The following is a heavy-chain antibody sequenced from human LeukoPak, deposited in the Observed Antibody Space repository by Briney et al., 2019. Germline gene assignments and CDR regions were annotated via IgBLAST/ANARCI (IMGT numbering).Heavy chain of an antibody. Sequence: GGSLRLSCAASGFIVSSNYMSWVRQAPGKGLEWVSVIYSGGTTYYADSVKGRFTISRDNSKNTLYLQMNSLRAEDTAVYYCAKEDWKQLECFDYWGQGTLVTVSS. D-gene: IGHD6-13*01. CDR1: GFIVSSNY. CDR3: AKEDWKQLECFDY. CDR2: IYSGGTT. V-gene: IGHV3-53*01. J-gene: IGHJ4*02.